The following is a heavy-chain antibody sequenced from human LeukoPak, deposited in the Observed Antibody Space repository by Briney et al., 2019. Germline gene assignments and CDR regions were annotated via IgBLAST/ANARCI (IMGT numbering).Heavy chain of an antibody. Sequence: SETLSLTCTVSGGSISSSSYYWGWLRQPPGKGLEWIGSIYYSGSTYYNPSLKSRVTISVDTSKNQFSLKLSSVTAADTAVYYCARAGYSYGGDFDYWGQGTLVTVSS. CDR1: GGSISSSSYY. CDR2: IYYSGST. CDR3: ARAGYSYGGDFDY. D-gene: IGHD5-18*01. V-gene: IGHV4-39*07. J-gene: IGHJ4*02.